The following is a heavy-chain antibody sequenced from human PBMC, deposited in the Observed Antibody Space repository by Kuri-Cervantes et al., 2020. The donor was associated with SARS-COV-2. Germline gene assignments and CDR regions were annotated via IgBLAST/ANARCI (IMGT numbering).Heavy chain of an antibody. J-gene: IGHJ3*02. Sequence: GGSLRLPCAASGFTFSDHYMDWVRQAPGKGLEWVGRTRNKANSYTTEYAASVKGRFTISRDDSKNSLYLQMNSLKTEDTAVYYCASFGSGWYDDAFDIWGQGTMVTVSS. CDR3: ASFGSGWYDDAFDI. D-gene: IGHD6-19*01. CDR1: GFTFSDHY. CDR2: TRNKANSYTT. V-gene: IGHV3-72*01.